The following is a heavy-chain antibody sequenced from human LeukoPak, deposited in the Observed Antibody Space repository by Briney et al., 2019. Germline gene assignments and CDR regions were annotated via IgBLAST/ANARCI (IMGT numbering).Heavy chain of an antibody. D-gene: IGHD2-2*01. Sequence: PGGSLRLSCAASGFTFSSYWMHWVRQAPGKGLVWVSRIYSDGNTTNYADSVKGRFTISRDNAKNTLYLQMNSLRAEDTAVHYCARDQGSTSRGIDYWGQGTLVTVSS. CDR1: GFTFSSYW. CDR2: IYSDGNTT. V-gene: IGHV3-74*01. J-gene: IGHJ4*02. CDR3: ARDQGSTSRGIDY.